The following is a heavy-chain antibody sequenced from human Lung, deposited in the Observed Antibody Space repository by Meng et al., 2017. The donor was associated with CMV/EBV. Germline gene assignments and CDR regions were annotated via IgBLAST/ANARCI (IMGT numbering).Heavy chain of an antibody. CDR1: GFTFSNYA. V-gene: IGHV3-30*04. Sequence: SLKISCAASGFTFSNYAMHWVRQAPGKGLEWVAVISYDGSNNYFADCVKGRFTISRDNSKNTLYLQVNSLRAEDTAVYYCAWGVVTPGYWGQGTLVTVSS. J-gene: IGHJ4*02. CDR2: ISYDGSNN. D-gene: IGHD4-23*01. CDR3: AWGVVTPGY.